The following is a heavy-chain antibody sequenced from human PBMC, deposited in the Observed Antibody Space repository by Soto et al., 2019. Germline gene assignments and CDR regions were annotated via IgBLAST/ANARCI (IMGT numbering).Heavy chain of an antibody. CDR2: IYYSGST. J-gene: IGHJ5*02. V-gene: IGHV4-31*03. Sequence: QVQLQESGPGLVKPSQTLSLTCTVSGGSISSGGYYWSWIRQHPGKGLEWIGYIYYSGSTYYNPSLKSRVTISVDTSKNQFSRKLSSVTAADTAVYYCARLGAATTAGWFDPWGQGTLVTVSS. CDR3: ARLGAATTAGWFDP. D-gene: IGHD1-26*01. CDR1: GGSISSGGYY.